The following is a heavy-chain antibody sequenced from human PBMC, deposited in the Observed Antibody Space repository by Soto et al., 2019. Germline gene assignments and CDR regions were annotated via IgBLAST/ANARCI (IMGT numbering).Heavy chain of an antibody. V-gene: IGHV2-5*02. Sequence: QITLKESGPTLVKPTQTLTLTCTFSGFSLSTSGVGVGWIRQPPGKALEWLALIYWDDDKRYSPSLKSRRTITKDTSKNQVVLTMTNMDPVDTATYYCARIAYCGGDCYSSYYFDYWGQGTLVTVSS. J-gene: IGHJ4*02. CDR3: ARIAYCGGDCYSSYYFDY. D-gene: IGHD2-21*02. CDR2: IYWDDDK. CDR1: GFSLSTSGVG.